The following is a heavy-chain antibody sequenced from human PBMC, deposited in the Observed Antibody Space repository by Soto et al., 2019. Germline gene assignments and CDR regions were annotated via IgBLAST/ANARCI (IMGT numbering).Heavy chain of an antibody. Sequence: ASVKVSCKASGGTFSSYTISWVRQAPGQGLEWMGRIIPILGIANYAQKFQGRVTITADKSTSTAYMELSSLRSEDTAVYYCARGGYCSSTSCYEDAFDIWGQGTMVTVSS. V-gene: IGHV1-69*02. CDR3: ARGGYCSSTSCYEDAFDI. CDR2: IIPILGIA. J-gene: IGHJ3*02. D-gene: IGHD2-2*01. CDR1: GGTFSSYT.